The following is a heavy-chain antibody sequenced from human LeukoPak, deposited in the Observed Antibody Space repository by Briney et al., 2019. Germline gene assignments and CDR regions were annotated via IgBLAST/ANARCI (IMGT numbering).Heavy chain of an antibody. CDR1: GFTFSSYA. D-gene: IGHD3-22*01. J-gene: IGHJ4*02. CDR3: AKGSYYDSSGYLYFDY. Sequence: GGSLRLSCAAFGFTFSSYAMNWVRQAPGKGLEWVSTMSGSGGRTYYADSVKGRFTISRDNSKNTLYLQMNSLRAEDTAVYFCAKGSYYDSSGYLYFDYWGQGTLVTVSS. CDR2: MSGSGGRT. V-gene: IGHV3-23*01.